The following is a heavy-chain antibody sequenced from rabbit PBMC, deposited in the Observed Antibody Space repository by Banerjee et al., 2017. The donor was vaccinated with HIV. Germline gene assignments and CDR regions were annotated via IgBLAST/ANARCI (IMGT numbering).Heavy chain of an antibody. CDR3: ARDLAAVTGWNFGL. J-gene: IGHJ4*01. CDR1: GFSFSSSYW. V-gene: IGHV1S45*01. Sequence: QEQLEESGGDLVKPEGSLSLTCTASGFSFSSSYWICWVRQAPGKGLEWIGCIGGGSSGITYYASWAKGRFTISKTSSTTVTLQMTSLTGADTATYFCARDLAAVTGWNFGLWGPGTLVTVS. D-gene: IGHD7-1*01. CDR2: IGGGSSGIT.